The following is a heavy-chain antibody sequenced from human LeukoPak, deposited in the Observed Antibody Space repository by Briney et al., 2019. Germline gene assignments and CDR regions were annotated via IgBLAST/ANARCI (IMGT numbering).Heavy chain of an antibody. CDR2: IYYSGST. D-gene: IGHD6-13*01. Sequence: SQTLSLTCTVSGGSISSGDYYWSWIRQPPGKGLEWIGYIYYSGSTYYNPSLKSRVTISVDTSKNQFSLKLSSVTAADTAVYYCARVYSSSFHFDYWGQGALVTVSS. V-gene: IGHV4-30-4*01. CDR3: ARVYSSSFHFDY. CDR1: GGSISSGDYY. J-gene: IGHJ4*02.